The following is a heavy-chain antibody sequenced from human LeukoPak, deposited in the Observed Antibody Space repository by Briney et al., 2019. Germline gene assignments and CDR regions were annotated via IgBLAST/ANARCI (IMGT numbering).Heavy chain of an antibody. J-gene: IGHJ4*02. CDR2: INPSGGST. V-gene: IGHV1-46*01. CDR3: AKDLSKSVVRGVITTVPVSFDY. Sequence: ASVKVSCKASGYTFTSYYMHWVRQAPGQGLEWMGIINPSGGSTSYAQKFQGRVTMTRDTSTSTVYMELSSLRSEDTAVYYCAKDLSKSVVRGVITTVPVSFDYWGQGTLVTVSS. D-gene: IGHD3-10*01. CDR1: GYTFTSYY.